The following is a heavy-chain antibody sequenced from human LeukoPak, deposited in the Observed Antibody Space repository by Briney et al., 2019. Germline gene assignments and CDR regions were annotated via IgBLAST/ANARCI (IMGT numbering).Heavy chain of an antibody. CDR2: IWYDGSNK. CDR1: GFTFSSYG. Sequence: GGSLGLSCAASGFTFSSYGMHWVRQAPGKGLEWVAVIWYDGSNKYYADSVKGRFTISRDNSKDTLYLQMNSLRAEDTAVYYCAKALRASSYDYWGQGTLVTVSS. D-gene: IGHD2-2*01. J-gene: IGHJ4*02. CDR3: AKALRASSYDY. V-gene: IGHV3-33*06.